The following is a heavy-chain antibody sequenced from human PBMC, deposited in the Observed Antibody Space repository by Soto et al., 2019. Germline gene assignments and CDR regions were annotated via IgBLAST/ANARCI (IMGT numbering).Heavy chain of an antibody. J-gene: IGHJ4*02. CDR3: GRCTSTSCHLGSDY. Sequence: GGSLRLSCAASGFTFSSYAMNWVRQAPGKGLEWVALISHDGINKYYADSVRGRFTISRDSSTNTLYLQMNSLRAADTAVYYCGRCTSTSCHLGSDYWGQGTLVTVS. CDR2: ISHDGINK. CDR1: GFTFSSYA. V-gene: IGHV3-30-3*01. D-gene: IGHD2-2*01.